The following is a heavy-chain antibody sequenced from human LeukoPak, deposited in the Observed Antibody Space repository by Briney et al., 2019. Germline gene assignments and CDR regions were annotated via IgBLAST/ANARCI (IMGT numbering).Heavy chain of an antibody. J-gene: IGHJ4*02. CDR3: ARRNRYYGSGSYYNVDYFDY. D-gene: IGHD3-10*01. CDR1: GFTFDDYG. V-gene: IGHV3-20*04. Sequence: GGSLRLSCAASGFTFDDYGMSWVRQAPGKGLEWVSGINWNGGSTGYADSVKGRFTISRDNAKNSLYLQMNSLRAEDTALYYCARRNRYYGSGSYYNVDYFDYWGQGTLVTVSS. CDR2: INWNGGST.